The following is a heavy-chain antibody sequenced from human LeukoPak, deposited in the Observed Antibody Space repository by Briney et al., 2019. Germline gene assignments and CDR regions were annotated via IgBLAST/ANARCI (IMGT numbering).Heavy chain of an antibody. D-gene: IGHD6-6*01. J-gene: IGHJ4*02. CDR2: IRYDGSNK. CDR3: AKSLIAARPFYYFDY. Sequence: GGSLGLSCAASGFTFSSYGMHWVRQAPGKGLEWVAFIRYDGSNKYYADSVKGRFTISRDNSKNTLYLQMNSLRAEDTAVYYCAKSLIAARPFYYFDYWGQGTLVTVSS. V-gene: IGHV3-30*02. CDR1: GFTFSSYG.